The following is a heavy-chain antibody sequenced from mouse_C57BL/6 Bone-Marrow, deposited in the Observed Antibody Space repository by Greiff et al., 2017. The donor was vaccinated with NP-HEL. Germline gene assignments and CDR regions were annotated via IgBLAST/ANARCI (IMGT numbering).Heavy chain of an antibody. V-gene: IGHV5-6*01. CDR3: AGPARQLRLPFAY. J-gene: IGHJ3*01. CDR2: ISSGGSYT. D-gene: IGHD3-2*02. Sequence: EVKVVESGGDLVKPGGSLKLSCAASGFTFSSYGMSWVRQTPDKRLEWVATISSGGSYTYYPDSVKGRFTISRDNAKNTLYLQMSSLKSEDTAMYYCAGPARQLRLPFAYWGQGTLVTVSA. CDR1: GFTFSSYG.